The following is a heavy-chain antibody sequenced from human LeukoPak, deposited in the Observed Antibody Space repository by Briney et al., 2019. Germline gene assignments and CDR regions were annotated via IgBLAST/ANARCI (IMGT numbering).Heavy chain of an antibody. CDR3: TRGGGGSAGDYEVYFDY. CDR1: GYTFTGYY. V-gene: IGHV1-2*02. D-gene: IGHD3-16*01. J-gene: IGHJ4*02. CDR2: INPNSGGT. Sequence: GASVKVSCKASGYTFTGYYMHWVRQAPGQGLEWMGWINPNSGGTNYAQKFQGRVTMTRDTSTNTAYMELNRLTFDDTALYYCTRGGGGSAGDYEVYFDYWGQGALVSVSS.